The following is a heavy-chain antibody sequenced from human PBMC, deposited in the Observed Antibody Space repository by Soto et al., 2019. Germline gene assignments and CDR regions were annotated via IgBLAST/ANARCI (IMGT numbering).Heavy chain of an antibody. CDR1: GGTFTTYS. D-gene: IGHD1-26*01. Sequence: QVQLVQSGAEVKKPGSSVKVSCKASGGTFTTYSFNWVRQAPGQGLEWMGEIIPIFGTANYAQKFQGRVTITADKSTSTAYMELSSLRSEDTSVYYCARDGGSHSGGIDYWGQGTLVTVSS. V-gene: IGHV1-69*06. CDR2: IIPIFGTA. J-gene: IGHJ4*02. CDR3: ARDGGSHSGGIDY.